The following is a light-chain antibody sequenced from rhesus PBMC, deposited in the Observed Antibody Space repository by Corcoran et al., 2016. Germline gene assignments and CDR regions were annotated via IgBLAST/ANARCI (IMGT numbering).Light chain of an antibody. V-gene: IGKV1-25*01. J-gene: IGKJ2*01. CDR3: QRYYSTPHS. CDR2: EAY. CDR1: QGITND. Sequence: DIQMTQSPSSLSASVGDRVTITFRASQGITNDLAWYQQKPGETPKLLIYEAYSLQSGIPSRFSGGGSGTDFTLTISSLQSEDFATYYCQRYYSTPHSFGQGTKVEIK.